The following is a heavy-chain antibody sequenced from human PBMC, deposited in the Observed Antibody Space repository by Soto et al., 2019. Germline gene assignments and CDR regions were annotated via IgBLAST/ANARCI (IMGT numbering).Heavy chain of an antibody. Sequence: GGSLRLSCAASGFSFRSYGLHWVRQAPGKGLEWVAVIWYDGSNKYYGESVKGRSTISRDNSKNTLYLQMNSLRAEDTAVYYCARDYCSGSSCYFNYYGMDVWGQGTTVTVSS. CDR1: GFSFRSYG. CDR3: ARDYCSGSSCYFNYYGMDV. CDR2: IWYDGSNK. J-gene: IGHJ6*02. D-gene: IGHD2-15*01. V-gene: IGHV3-33*01.